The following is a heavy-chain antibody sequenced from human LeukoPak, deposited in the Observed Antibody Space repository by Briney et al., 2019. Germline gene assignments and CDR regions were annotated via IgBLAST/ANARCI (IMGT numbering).Heavy chain of an antibody. J-gene: IGHJ3*02. V-gene: IGHV3-9*03. Sequence: PGGSLRLSCAASGFTFDDYAMHWVGQAPGKGLEWVAGISWNSGSIGYADSVKGRFTISRDNAKNSLYLQMNSLRAEDMALYYCAKSLIRYFDWSDAFDIWGQGTVVTVSS. D-gene: IGHD3-9*01. CDR1: GFTFDDYA. CDR3: AKSLIRYFDWSDAFDI. CDR2: ISWNSGSI.